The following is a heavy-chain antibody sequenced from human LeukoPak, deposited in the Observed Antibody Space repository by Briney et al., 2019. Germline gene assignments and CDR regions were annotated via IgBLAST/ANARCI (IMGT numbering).Heavy chain of an antibody. CDR2: ISGSGGST. CDR3: AKEAGCCSTTTCYVDY. CDR1: GFTFSSYA. Sequence: GGSLRLSCAASGFTFSSYAMSWVRQAPGKGLEWVSGISGSGGSTYYADSVKGRFTISRDNSKNTLYLQMNSLRAEDTAVYYCAKEAGCCSTTTCYVDYWGQGILVTVSS. D-gene: IGHD2-2*03. J-gene: IGHJ4*02. V-gene: IGHV3-23*01.